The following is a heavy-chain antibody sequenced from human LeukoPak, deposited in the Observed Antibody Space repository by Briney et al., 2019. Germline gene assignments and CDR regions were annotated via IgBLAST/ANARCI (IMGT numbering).Heavy chain of an antibody. CDR2: IYYSGST. V-gene: IGHV4-31*03. D-gene: IGHD3-22*01. CDR1: GGSISSGGYY. J-gene: IGHJ4*02. Sequence: PSQTLSLTCTVSGGSISSGGYYWSWIRQHPGKGLEWLGYIYYSGSTYYNPSLKSRVTISVDTSKNQFSLKLSSVTAADTAVYYCATTNPGRDYYDSSGYYYYWGQGTLVTVSS. CDR3: ATTNPGRDYYDSSGYYYY.